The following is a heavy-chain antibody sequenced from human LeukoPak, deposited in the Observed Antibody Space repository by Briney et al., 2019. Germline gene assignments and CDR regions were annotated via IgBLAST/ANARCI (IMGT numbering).Heavy chain of an antibody. D-gene: IGHD2-21*02. J-gene: IGHJ4*02. CDR2: ISSSSSYI. V-gene: IGHV3-21*01. CDR3: ASLSLGVTHMHHDY. CDR1: GFTFSSYS. Sequence: GGSLGLSCAASGFTFSSYSMNWVRQAPGKGLEWVSSISSSSSYIYYADSVKGRFTISRDNAKNSLYLQMNSLRAEDTAVYYCASLSLGVTHMHHDYWGQGTLVTVSS.